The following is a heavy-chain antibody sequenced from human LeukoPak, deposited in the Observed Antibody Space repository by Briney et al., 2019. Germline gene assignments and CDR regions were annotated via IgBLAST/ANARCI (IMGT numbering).Heavy chain of an antibody. D-gene: IGHD6-19*01. Sequence: GGSLRLSCTTSGFTFGDYAMIWFRQAPGKGLEWVANIKQDGSESRYVDSVKGRFTISRDNAKNSLYLQMNSLRGEDTAVYYCARDKVGGSMAGSNLDYWGQGNLVTVSS. CDR1: GFTFGDYA. J-gene: IGHJ4*02. CDR3: ARDKVGGSMAGSNLDY. V-gene: IGHV3-7*01. CDR2: IKQDGSES.